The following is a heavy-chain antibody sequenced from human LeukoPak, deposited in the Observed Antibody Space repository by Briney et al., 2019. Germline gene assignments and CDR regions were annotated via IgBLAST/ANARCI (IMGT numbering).Heavy chain of an antibody. CDR1: GGSISSGSYY. V-gene: IGHV4-61*01. D-gene: IGHD2-2*01. CDR2: IYYSGST. CDR3: ARTTEDCSSTSCYQYWFDP. Sequence: PSETLSLTCTVSGGSISSGSYYWNWIRQPPGKGLEWIGCIYYSGSTSYNPSLKSRVTMSVDTSKKQISLKVRSVTAADTAVYYCARTTEDCSSTSCYQYWFDPWGQGTLVTVSS. J-gene: IGHJ5*02.